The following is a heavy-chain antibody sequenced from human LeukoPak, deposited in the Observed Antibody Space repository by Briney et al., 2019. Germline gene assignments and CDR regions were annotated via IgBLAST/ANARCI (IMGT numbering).Heavy chain of an antibody. CDR3: ANPRFVYVDPKTWGAAGYEKTGDDY. V-gene: IGHV3-23*01. CDR1: GFTFSSYA. Sequence: GGSLRLSCAASGFTFSSYAMSWVRQAPGKGLEWVSAISGSGGSTYYADSVKGRFTISRDNSENTLFLQMNSLRTEDTAVYYCANPRFVYVDPKTWGAAGYEKTGDDYWGQGTLVTVSS. D-gene: IGHD3-9*01. J-gene: IGHJ4*02. CDR2: ISGSGGST.